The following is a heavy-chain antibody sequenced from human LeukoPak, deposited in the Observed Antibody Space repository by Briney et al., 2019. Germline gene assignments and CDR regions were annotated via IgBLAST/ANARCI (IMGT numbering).Heavy chain of an antibody. Sequence: SETLSLTCAVYGGSFSGYYWSWIXQPPGXGLEWIGEINHSGSTNYNPSLKSRVTVSVDTSKNQFSLKLSSVTAADTAVYYCARGSQSLGYCSGGSCRAKIFDYWGQGTLVTVSS. V-gene: IGHV4-34*01. CDR2: INHSGST. CDR3: ARGSQSLGYCSGGSCRAKIFDY. J-gene: IGHJ4*02. CDR1: GGSFSGYY. D-gene: IGHD2-15*01.